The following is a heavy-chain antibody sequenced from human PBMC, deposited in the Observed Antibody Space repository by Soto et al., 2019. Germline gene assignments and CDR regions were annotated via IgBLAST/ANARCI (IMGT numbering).Heavy chain of an antibody. V-gene: IGHV1-2*04. CDR2: INPNSGGT. D-gene: IGHD4-17*01. J-gene: IGHJ6*02. CDR3: AREGYGGNSYYYYGMDV. Sequence: ASVKVSCKASGYTFTSYYIHWVRQAPGQGLEWMGWINPNSGGTNYAQKFQGWVTMTRDTSISTAYMELSRLRSDDTAVYYCAREGYGGNSYYYYGMDVWGQGTTVTVSS. CDR1: GYTFTSYY.